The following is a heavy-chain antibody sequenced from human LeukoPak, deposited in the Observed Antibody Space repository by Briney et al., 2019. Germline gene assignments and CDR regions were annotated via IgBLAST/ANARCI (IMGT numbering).Heavy chain of an antibody. V-gene: IGHV1-69*05. CDR3: ARAELSATYQEAFDY. CDR2: IIPIFGTA. D-gene: IGHD5-12*01. Sequence: SVKVSCKASGGTFSSYAISWVRQAPGQGLEWMGGIIPIFGTANYAQKFQGRVTITTDESTSIAYMELSSLRSEDTAVYYCARAELSATYQEAFDYWGQGTLVTVSS. J-gene: IGHJ4*02. CDR1: GGTFSSYA.